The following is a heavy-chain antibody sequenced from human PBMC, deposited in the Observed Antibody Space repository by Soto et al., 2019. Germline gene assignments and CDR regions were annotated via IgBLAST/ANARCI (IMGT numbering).Heavy chain of an antibody. V-gene: IGHV3-33*01. Sequence: GGSLRLSCAASGFTFSSYGMHWVRQAPGKGLEWVAVIWYDGSNKYYADSVKGRFTTSRDNSKNTLYLQMNSLRAEDTAVYYCARDHHDSSGYYYYYYGMDVWGQGTTVTVSS. D-gene: IGHD3-22*01. CDR1: GFTFSSYG. J-gene: IGHJ6*02. CDR2: IWYDGSNK. CDR3: ARDHHDSSGYYYYYYGMDV.